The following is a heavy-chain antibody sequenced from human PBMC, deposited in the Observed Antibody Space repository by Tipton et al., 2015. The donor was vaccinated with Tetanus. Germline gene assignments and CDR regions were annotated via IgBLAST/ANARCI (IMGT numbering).Heavy chain of an antibody. V-gene: IGHV3-33*01. Sequence: SLRLSCAASGFIFSSYGIHWVRQAPGKGLEWVAVSWYDGTDKYYADSVKGRFTISRDNSKNTLYLQMNSLRDEDTAVYYCAREADCSGGSCFSGGFANWGRGTQVPVSS. CDR1: GFIFSSYG. D-gene: IGHD2-15*01. CDR2: SWYDGTDK. J-gene: IGHJ4*02. CDR3: AREADCSGGSCFSGGFAN.